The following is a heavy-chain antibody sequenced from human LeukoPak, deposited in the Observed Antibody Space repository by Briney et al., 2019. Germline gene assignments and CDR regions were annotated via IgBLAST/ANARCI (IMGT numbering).Heavy chain of an antibody. J-gene: IGHJ4*02. V-gene: IGHV4-39*01. CDR3: ATHPLLDY. CDR1: GDSIRRDNYY. Sequence: PSETLSLTCTVSGDSIRRDNYYWGWIRQPPGKGLEWIGSIYYSGSTYYNPSLKSRVSISVDPSKSQFSLKLTSVTAADTAVYYCATHPLLDYWGQGSQVTVSS. D-gene: IGHD3-16*02. CDR2: IYYSGST.